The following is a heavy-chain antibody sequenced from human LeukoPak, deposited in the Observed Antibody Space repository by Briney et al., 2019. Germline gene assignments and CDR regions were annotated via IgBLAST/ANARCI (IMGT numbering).Heavy chain of an antibody. CDR3: ARQRVFRAFDY. CDR1: GGSFSGYY. CDR2: INHSGST. V-gene: IGHV4-34*01. J-gene: IGHJ4*02. Sequence: SETLSLTCAVYGGSFSGYYWSWIRQPPGKGLEWVGEINHSGSTNYNPSLKSRVTISVDTSKNQFSLKLSSVTAADTAVYYCARQRVFRAFDYWGQGTLVTVSS.